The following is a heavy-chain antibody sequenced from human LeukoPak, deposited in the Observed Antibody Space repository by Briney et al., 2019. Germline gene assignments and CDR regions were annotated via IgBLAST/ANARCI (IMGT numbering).Heavy chain of an antibody. CDR3: ARIDYATFDC. Sequence: SETLSLTCTVSGGSINSYYWSWIRQPPGRGLEWIGDIYYSGSTIYNPSLKSRVTISVDTSKNRFSLNLRSVTAADTAVYYCARIDYATFDCWGPGTLVTVSS. J-gene: IGHJ4*02. V-gene: IGHV4-59*01. CDR2: IYYSGST. D-gene: IGHD3-16*01. CDR1: GGSINSYY.